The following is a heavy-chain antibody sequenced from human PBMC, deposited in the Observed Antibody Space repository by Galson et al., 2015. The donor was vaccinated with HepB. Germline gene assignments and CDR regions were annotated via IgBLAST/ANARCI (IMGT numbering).Heavy chain of an antibody. D-gene: IGHD3-10*01. CDR3: ARDLLWFREPMRGFDP. CDR2: INPNSGGT. J-gene: IGHJ5*02. Sequence: SVKVSCKASGYTFTGYYMHWVRQAPGQGLEWMGRINPNSGGTNYAQKFQGRVTMTRDTSISTAYMELSRLRSDDTAVYYCARDLLWFREPMRGFDPWGQGTLVTVSS. V-gene: IGHV1-2*06. CDR1: GYTFTGYY.